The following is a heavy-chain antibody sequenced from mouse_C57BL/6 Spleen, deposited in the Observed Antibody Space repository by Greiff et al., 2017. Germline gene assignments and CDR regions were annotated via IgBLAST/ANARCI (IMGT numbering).Heavy chain of an antibody. Sequence: QVQLQQPGAELVKPGASVKMSCKASGYTFTSYWINWVKQRPGQGLEWIGDIYPGSGSTNYNEQFKSKATLTVDTSSSTAYMQLSSLTSEDAAVYYCASYCYDYYDMDYWGQGTSVTVSS. CDR1: GYTFTSYW. D-gene: IGHD2-1*01. V-gene: IGHV1-55*01. CDR3: ASYCYDYYDMDY. J-gene: IGHJ4*01. CDR2: IYPGSGST.